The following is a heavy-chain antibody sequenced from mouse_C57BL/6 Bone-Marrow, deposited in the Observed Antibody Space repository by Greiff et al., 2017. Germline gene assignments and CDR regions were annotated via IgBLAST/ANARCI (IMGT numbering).Heavy chain of an antibody. CDR2: FHPHNDDT. CDR1: GYTFTTYP. J-gene: IGHJ2*01. Sequence: VMLVESGAELVKPGASAKMSCKASGYTFTTYPIEWMKQNHGKSLVWIGNFHPHNDDTKYNEKFKGKATLTVEKSSSTVYSELSRLTSDDAAVYYCAKGGNYGGYYFDYWGQGTTLTVFS. D-gene: IGHD2-1*01. CDR3: AKGGNYGGYYFDY. V-gene: IGHV1-47*01.